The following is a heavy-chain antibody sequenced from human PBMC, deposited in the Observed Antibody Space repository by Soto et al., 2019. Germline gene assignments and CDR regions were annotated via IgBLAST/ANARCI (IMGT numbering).Heavy chain of an antibody. J-gene: IGHJ5*02. CDR3: ARGDAYSSSCYWFDP. CDR2: IYYSGST. V-gene: IGHV4-59*01. Sequence: SEDPRPRQTGSGGPPSPYQQRVIRHPPGKGLEWIGYIYYSGSTNYNPSLKSRVTISVDTSKNQFSLKLSSVTAADTAVYYCARGDAYSSSCYWFDPWGQGTLVTVS. CDR1: GGPPSPYQ. D-gene: IGHD6-13*01.